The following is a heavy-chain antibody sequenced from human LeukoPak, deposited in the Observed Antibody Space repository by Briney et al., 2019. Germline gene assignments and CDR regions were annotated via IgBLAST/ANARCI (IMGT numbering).Heavy chain of an antibody. Sequence: PGGSLRLSCAASGFTVSSNYMSWVRQAPGKGLEWVSVIYSGGSTYYAYSVKGRFTISRDNSKNTLYLQMNSLRAEDTAVYYCARDDLRGLDAFDIWGQGTMVTVSS. V-gene: IGHV3-53*01. D-gene: IGHD2-21*02. J-gene: IGHJ3*02. CDR1: GFTVSSNY. CDR3: ARDDLRGLDAFDI. CDR2: IYSGGST.